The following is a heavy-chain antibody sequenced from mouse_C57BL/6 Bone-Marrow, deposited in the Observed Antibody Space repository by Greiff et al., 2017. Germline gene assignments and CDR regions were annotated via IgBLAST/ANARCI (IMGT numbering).Heavy chain of an antibody. V-gene: IGHV7-3*01. CDR2: IRNKANGYTT. J-gene: IGHJ2*01. D-gene: IGHD2-4*01. CDR3: ARGGYYDYDGALDY. CDR1: GFTFTDYY. Sequence: DVHLVESGGGLVQPGGSLSLSCAASGFTFTDYYMSWVRQPPGKALEWLGFIRNKANGYTTEYSASVKGRFTISRDNSQSILYLQMNALRAEDSATYYCARGGYYDYDGALDYWGQGTTLTVSS.